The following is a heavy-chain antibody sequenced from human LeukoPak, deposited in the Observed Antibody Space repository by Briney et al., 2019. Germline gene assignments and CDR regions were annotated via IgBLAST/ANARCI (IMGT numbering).Heavy chain of an antibody. Sequence: SETLSLTCTVSGGSISSSSYYWGWIRQPPGKGLEWIGSIYYSGSTYYNPSLKSRVTISVDTSKNQFSLKLSSVTAADTAVYYCASIAANRNYYMDVWCKGTTVTVSS. J-gene: IGHJ6*03. CDR2: IYYSGST. CDR1: GGSISSSSYY. CDR3: ASIAANRNYYMDV. V-gene: IGHV4-39*07. D-gene: IGHD6-13*01.